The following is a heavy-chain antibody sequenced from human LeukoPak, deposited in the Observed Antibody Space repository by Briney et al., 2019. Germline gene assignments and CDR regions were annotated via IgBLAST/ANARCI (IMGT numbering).Heavy chain of an antibody. J-gene: IGHJ5*02. D-gene: IGHD3-22*01. CDR1: GFTFSSFA. Sequence: GGSLRLSCAASGFTFSSFAMNWVRQSPGTGLEWVSGISGSGSNTYYADSVKGRFTISRDNSNNMLFLQMNSLRADDTAVYYCAKDPHITMTHNWFDPWGQGTLVTVSS. V-gene: IGHV3-23*01. CDR2: ISGSGSNT. CDR3: AKDPHITMTHNWFDP.